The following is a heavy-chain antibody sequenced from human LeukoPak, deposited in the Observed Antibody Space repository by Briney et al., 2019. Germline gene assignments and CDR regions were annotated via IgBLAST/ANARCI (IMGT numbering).Heavy chain of an antibody. Sequence: GGSLRLSCAASGFTFSSYGMHWVRQAPGKGLEWVAVIWYDGSNKYYADSVKGRFTISRDNSKNTLYLLMNSLRAEDTAVYYCARDAHYYDSSGYYSSGFDYWGQGTLVTVSS. CDR3: ARDAHYYDSSGYYSSGFDY. CDR2: IWYDGSNK. J-gene: IGHJ4*02. CDR1: GFTFSSYG. D-gene: IGHD3-22*01. V-gene: IGHV3-33*01.